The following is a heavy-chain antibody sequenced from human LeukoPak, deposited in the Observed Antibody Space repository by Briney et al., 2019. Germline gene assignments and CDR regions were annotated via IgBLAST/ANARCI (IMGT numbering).Heavy chain of an antibody. V-gene: IGHV4-39*01. J-gene: IGHJ5*02. CDR3: ARHGALCTGGSCTRFDP. Sequence: SETLFLTCTVSGGSISSSNYYWGWIRQPPGKGLEWIGTIYYSGSTYYNPSLKSRVTISVDTSKNHFSLKVRSVTATDTAMYYCARHGALCTGGSCTRFDPWGQGTLVTVSS. D-gene: IGHD2-15*01. CDR1: GGSISSSNYY. CDR2: IYYSGST.